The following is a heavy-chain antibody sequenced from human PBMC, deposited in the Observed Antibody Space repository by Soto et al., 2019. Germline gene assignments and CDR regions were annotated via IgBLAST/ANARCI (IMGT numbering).Heavy chain of an antibody. CDR3: AKGGLASSLDY. J-gene: IGHJ4*02. CDR2: LSGGGGTT. D-gene: IGHD6-19*01. CDR1: GFTFSSYA. Sequence: GGSLRLSCAASGFTFSSYAMSWVRQAPGKGLEWVSGLSGGGGTTYYADSVKGRFTISRDNSKNTLYLQINSLRVEDTAVYYCAKGGLASSLDYWGQGTLVTVSS. V-gene: IGHV3-23*01.